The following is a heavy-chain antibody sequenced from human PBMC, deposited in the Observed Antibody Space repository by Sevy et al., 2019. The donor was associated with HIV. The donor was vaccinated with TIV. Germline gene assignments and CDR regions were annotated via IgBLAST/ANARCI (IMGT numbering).Heavy chain of an antibody. CDR2: ISSSSSYI. D-gene: IGHD5-18*01. CDR3: ARDLGYSYGFDY. V-gene: IGHV3-21*01. Sequence: GGSLRLSCAASGFTFSSYSMNWVRQAPGKGLEWVSSISSSSSYIYYADSVKGRFTISRDNAKNSLYLQMNSLRAEDTTVYYCARDLGYSYGFDYWGQGTLVTVSS. J-gene: IGHJ4*02. CDR1: GFTFSSYS.